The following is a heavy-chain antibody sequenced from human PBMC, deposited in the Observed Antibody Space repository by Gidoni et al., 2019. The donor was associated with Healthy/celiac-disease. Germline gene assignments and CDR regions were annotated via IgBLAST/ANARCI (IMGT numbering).Heavy chain of an antibody. CDR1: GFTFSSYS. V-gene: IGHV3-21*01. J-gene: IGHJ3*02. CDR3: ARDRLWFGELWAFDI. D-gene: IGHD3-10*01. Sequence: EVQLVESGGGVVKPGGSLRLACAASGFTFSSYSMNWVRQAPGKGLEWVSSISSSSSYIYYADSVKGRFTISRDNAKNSLYLQMNSLRAEDTAVYYCARDRLWFGELWAFDIWGQGTMVTVSS. CDR2: ISSSSSYI.